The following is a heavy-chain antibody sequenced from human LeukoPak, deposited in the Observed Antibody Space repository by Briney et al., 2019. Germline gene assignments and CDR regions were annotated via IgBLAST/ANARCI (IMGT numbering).Heavy chain of an antibody. J-gene: IGHJ4*02. V-gene: IGHV4-59*01. CDR3: ARDLVYGSGSPHY. CDR1: GGSISSYY. Sequence: SETLSLTCTVSGGSISSYYWSWIRQPPGKGLEWIGYIYYSGSTNYNPSLKSRVTISVDTSKNQFSLKLSSVTAADTAVYYCARDLVYGSGSPHYWGQGTLVTVSS. CDR2: IYYSGST. D-gene: IGHD3-10*01.